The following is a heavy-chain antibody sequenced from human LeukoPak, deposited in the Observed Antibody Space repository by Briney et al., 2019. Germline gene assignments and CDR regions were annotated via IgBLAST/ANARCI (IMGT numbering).Heavy chain of an antibody. J-gene: IGHJ4*02. D-gene: IGHD3-10*01. CDR1: GFAVSSNY. V-gene: IGHV3-53*04. CDR2: IYSGGST. CDR3: ARGGSGGRADY. Sequence: HTGGSLRLSCAASGFAVSSNYMSWVRQAPGKGLEWVSVIYSGGSTYYADSVKGRFTISRHNSKNTLYLQMNSLRAEDTAVYYCARGGSGGRADYWGQGTLVTVSS.